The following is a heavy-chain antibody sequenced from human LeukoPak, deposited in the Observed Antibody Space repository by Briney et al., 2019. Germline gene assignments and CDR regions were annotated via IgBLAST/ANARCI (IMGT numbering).Heavy chain of an antibody. D-gene: IGHD2/OR15-2a*01. J-gene: IGHJ4*02. CDR2: IYYSGST. V-gene: IGHV4-59*08. Sequence: PSETLSLTCTVSGGSISSYYWSWIRQFPGKGLEWIGHIYYSGSTNYNPSLKSRVTISVDTSKNQFSLKLSSVTAADTAVYYCARNMVGETTFDYWGQGTLVTVSS. CDR3: ARNMVGETTFDY. CDR1: GGSISSYY.